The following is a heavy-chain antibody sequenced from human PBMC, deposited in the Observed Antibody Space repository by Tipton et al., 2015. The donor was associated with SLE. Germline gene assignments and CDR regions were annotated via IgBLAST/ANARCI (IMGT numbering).Heavy chain of an antibody. CDR2: IYYSGST. J-gene: IGHJ5*02. CDR1: GGSISSYY. D-gene: IGHD6-19*01. V-gene: IGHV4-59*08. CDR3: ARRDRAAVAGTGWFDP. Sequence: TLSLTCTVSGGSISSYYWSWIRQPPGKGLEWIGYIYYSGSTNYNPSLKSRVTISVDTSKNQFSLKLSSVTAADTAVYYCARRDRAAVAGTGWFDPWGQGTLVTVSS.